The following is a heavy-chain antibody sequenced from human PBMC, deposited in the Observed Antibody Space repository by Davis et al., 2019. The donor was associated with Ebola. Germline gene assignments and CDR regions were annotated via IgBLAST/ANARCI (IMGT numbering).Heavy chain of an antibody. CDR2: IYYSGST. Sequence: PSETLSLTCTVSGGSVSSGSYYWSWIRQPPGKGLEWIGYIYYSGSTNYNPSLKSRVTISVDTSKNQFSLKLSSVTAADTAVYYCARGQWLVQYYYYGMDVWGQGTTVTVSS. D-gene: IGHD6-19*01. J-gene: IGHJ6*02. V-gene: IGHV4-61*01. CDR1: GGSVSSGSYY. CDR3: ARGQWLVQYYYYGMDV.